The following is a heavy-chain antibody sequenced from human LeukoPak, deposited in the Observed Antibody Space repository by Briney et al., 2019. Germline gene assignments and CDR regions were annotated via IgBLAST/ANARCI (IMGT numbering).Heavy chain of an antibody. CDR1: GGSLSSNIYY. Sequence: SETLSLTCTVSGGSLSSNIYYWGWIRQPPGKGLEWIVSIYHSGSTYYNPSLKSRVTISVDTSKNQFSLKLSSVTAADTAVYYCARAVEHDYVWGSKGLFDYWGQGTLVTVSS. CDR3: ARAVEHDYVWGSKGLFDY. CDR2: IYHSGST. J-gene: IGHJ4*02. V-gene: IGHV4-39*07. D-gene: IGHD3-16*01.